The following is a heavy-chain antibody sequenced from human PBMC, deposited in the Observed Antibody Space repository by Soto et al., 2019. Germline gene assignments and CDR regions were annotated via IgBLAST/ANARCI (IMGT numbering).Heavy chain of an antibody. D-gene: IGHD6-19*01. CDR2: IFYNGTA. V-gene: IGHV4-61*01. CDR1: GGSVSSGSFH. CDR3: ARIGGWYDIDF. Sequence: VQLQQSGPGLVKPSETLSLTCSVSGGSVSSGSFHWSWIRESPGKGLQFIGSIFYNGTANYSPSLKNRVTISIDTSQSQFSLKLVSVAAADTGVYYCARIGGWYDIDFWGQGNLVTVSS. J-gene: IGHJ4*02.